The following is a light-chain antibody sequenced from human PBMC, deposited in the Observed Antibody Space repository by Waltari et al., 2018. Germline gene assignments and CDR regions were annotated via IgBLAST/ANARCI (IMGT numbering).Light chain of an antibody. CDR3: TSYTSKNTFI. CDR1: ATDIGGYDY. CDR2: AVS. J-gene: IGLJ2*01. Sequence: QSALTQPASVFGSLGQSVTISCTGTATDIGGYDYVSWYQQHSGKAPKLLIFAVSNRPPEISARFSAPKSGNTASLSISGLQTEDEADYHCTSYTSKNTFIFGGGTRLTVL. V-gene: IGLV2-14*03.